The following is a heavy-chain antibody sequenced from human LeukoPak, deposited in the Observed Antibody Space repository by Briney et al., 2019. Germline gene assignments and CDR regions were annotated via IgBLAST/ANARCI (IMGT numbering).Heavy chain of an antibody. CDR1: GYTLTELS. CDR2: FDPEDGET. V-gene: IGHV1-24*01. CDR3: ATALRYNWNYGWFDP. J-gene: IGHJ5*02. D-gene: IGHD1-7*01. Sequence: ASVKVSCKVSGYTLTELSMHWVRQAPGKGLEWMGGFDPEDGETIYAEKFQGRVTMPEDTSTDTAYMELSSLRSEDTAVYYCATALRYNWNYGWFDPWGQGTLVTVSS.